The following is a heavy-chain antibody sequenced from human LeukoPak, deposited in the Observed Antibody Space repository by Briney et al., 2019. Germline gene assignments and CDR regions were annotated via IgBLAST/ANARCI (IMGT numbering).Heavy chain of an antibody. Sequence: GALRLSCAASGFSFSNFSMNWVRQAPGKGLEWVSYISGGSSFTYYVDSVKGRFTISRDNAKNSLYLQMNSLRAEDTAVYYCARDLGYSSGPNYWGQGTRVTVSS. J-gene: IGHJ4*02. CDR3: ARDLGYSSGPNY. D-gene: IGHD6-19*01. CDR1: GFSFSNFS. V-gene: IGHV3-21*01. CDR2: ISGGSSFT.